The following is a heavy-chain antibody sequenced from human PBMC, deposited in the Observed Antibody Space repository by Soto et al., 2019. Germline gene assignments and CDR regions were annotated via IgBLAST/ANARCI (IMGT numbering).Heavy chain of an antibody. Sequence: QVQLVQSGAEVKKPGASVKVSCKASGYTFTAYYINWVRQAPGQGLEWMGWINPNSGGTNFAQNFQGRVTMTRDTSTSTAYMELSRLTSDDTAVYYCARDGRHTISSGPGDWFDPWGQGTLVTVSS. CDR1: GYTFTAYY. V-gene: IGHV1-2*02. CDR2: INPNSGGT. D-gene: IGHD6-6*01. J-gene: IGHJ5*02. CDR3: ARDGRHTISSGPGDWFDP.